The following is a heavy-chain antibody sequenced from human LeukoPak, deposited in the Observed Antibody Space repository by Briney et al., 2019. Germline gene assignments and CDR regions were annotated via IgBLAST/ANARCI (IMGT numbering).Heavy chain of an antibody. CDR2: FDPEDGET. CDR3: ATVSYRFNWFDP. J-gene: IGHJ5*02. Sequence: ASVKVSCKVSGYTLTELSMHWVRQAPGKGLEWMGGFDPEDGETICAQKFQGRVTMTEDTSTDTAYMELSSLRSEDTAVYFCATVSYRFNWFDPWGQGTLVTVSS. CDR1: GYTLTELS. V-gene: IGHV1-24*01. D-gene: IGHD1-26*01.